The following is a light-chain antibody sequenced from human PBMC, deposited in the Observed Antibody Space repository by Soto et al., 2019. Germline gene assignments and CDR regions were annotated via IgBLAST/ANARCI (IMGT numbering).Light chain of an antibody. V-gene: IGKV3-15*01. CDR3: QQYNNWPPYT. J-gene: IGKJ2*01. CDR2: GAS. CDR1: QSVSSN. Sequence: EIVMTQSPATLSVSPGERATLSCRASQSVSSNLAWYQQKPCQAPRLLIYGASTRATGIPARFIGSGSGTEFTLTISSLQSEDFAVYYCQQYNNWPPYTLGQGTKLEIK.